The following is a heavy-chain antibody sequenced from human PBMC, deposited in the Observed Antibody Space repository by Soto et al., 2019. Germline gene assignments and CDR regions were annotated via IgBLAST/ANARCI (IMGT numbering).Heavy chain of an antibody. V-gene: IGHV3-48*02. CDR3: ARDAPPLAYYYDPNWFDP. J-gene: IGHJ5*02. CDR2: ISSSSSTI. D-gene: IGHD3-22*01. Sequence: PGGSLRLSCAASGFTFSSYSMNWVRQAQGKGLEWVSYISSSSSTIYYADSVKGRFTISRDNAKNSLYLQMNSLRDEDTAVYYCARDAPPLAYYYDPNWFDPWGQGTLVTVSS. CDR1: GFTFSSYS.